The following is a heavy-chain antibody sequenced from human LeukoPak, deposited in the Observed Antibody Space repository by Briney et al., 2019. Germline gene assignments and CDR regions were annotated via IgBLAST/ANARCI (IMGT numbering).Heavy chain of an antibody. CDR2: IYTSGST. D-gene: IGHD3-9*01. J-gene: IGHJ5*02. CDR3: AIQEGKYYDILTGYYISHTWFDP. V-gene: IGHV4-61*02. CDR1: GGSISSGSYY. Sequence: SETLSLTCTVSGGSISSGSYYWSWIRQPAGKGLEWIGRIYTSGSTNYNPSLKSRVTMSVDTSKNQFSLKLSSVPAADTAVYYCAIQEGKYYDILTGYYISHTWFDPWGQGTLVTVYS.